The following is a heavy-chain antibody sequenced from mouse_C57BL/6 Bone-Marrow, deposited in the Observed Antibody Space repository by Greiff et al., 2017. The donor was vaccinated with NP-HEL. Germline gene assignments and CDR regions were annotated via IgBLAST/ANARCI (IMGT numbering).Heavy chain of an antibody. CDR1: GYTFTDYE. CDR2: IDPETGGT. D-gene: IGHD1-1*01. CDR3: TNPIYYYGSSSFAY. Sequence: QVQLQQSGAELVRPGASVTLSCKASGYTFTDYEMHWVKQTPVHGLEWIGAIDPETGGTAYNQKFKGKAILTADKSSSTAYMELRSLTSEDSAVYYCTNPIYYYGSSSFAYWGQGTLVTVSA. J-gene: IGHJ3*01. V-gene: IGHV1-15*01.